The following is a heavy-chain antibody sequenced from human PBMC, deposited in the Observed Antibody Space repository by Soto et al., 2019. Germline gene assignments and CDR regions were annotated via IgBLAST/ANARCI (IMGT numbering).Heavy chain of an antibody. Sequence: QVQLQESGPGLVKPSQTLSLTCTVSGGSISSGGYYWSWIRQHPGKGLEWIGYIYYSGSTYYNPSLKSRVTLSVDTSKNQFSLKLSSVTAADTAVYYCAREVRCSSTSCYAAFDYWGQGTLVTVSS. V-gene: IGHV4-31*03. J-gene: IGHJ4*02. CDR3: AREVRCSSTSCYAAFDY. CDR2: IYYSGST. D-gene: IGHD2-2*01. CDR1: GGSISSGGYY.